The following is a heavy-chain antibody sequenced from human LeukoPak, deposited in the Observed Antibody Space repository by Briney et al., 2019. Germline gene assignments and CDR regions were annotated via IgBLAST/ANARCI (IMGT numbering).Heavy chain of an antibody. CDR2: IYYSGST. Sequence: PSETLSLTCTVSGGSISSYYWSWIRQPPGKGLEWIGYIYYSGSTNYNPSLKSRVTISVDTSKNQFSLKLSSVTAADTAVYYCARHFSKISGSYYLIDYWGQGTLVTVSS. J-gene: IGHJ4*02. CDR3: ARHFSKISGSYYLIDY. D-gene: IGHD1-26*01. V-gene: IGHV4-59*08. CDR1: GGSISSYY.